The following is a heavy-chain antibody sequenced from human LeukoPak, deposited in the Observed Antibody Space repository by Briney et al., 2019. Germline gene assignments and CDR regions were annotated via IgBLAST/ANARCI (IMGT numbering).Heavy chain of an antibody. Sequence: SETLSLTCTVSGGSISSYYWSWIRQPPGKGLEWIGYIYTSGSTNYNPSLKSRVTISVDTSKNQFSLKLSSVTAADTAGYYCATGGGYYDSSGYYRDIWGQGTMVTVSS. CDR2: IYTSGST. V-gene: IGHV4-4*09. CDR3: ATGGGYYDSSGYYRDI. D-gene: IGHD3-22*01. J-gene: IGHJ3*02. CDR1: GGSISSYY.